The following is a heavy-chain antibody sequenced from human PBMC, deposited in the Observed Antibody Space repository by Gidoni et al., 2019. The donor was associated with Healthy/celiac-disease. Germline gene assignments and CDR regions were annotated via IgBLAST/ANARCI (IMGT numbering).Heavy chain of an antibody. J-gene: IGHJ4*02. V-gene: IGHV3-23*01. Sequence: EVQLLESRGGLVQPVGSLRLSCAASAFTFSSYAMRWVRQAPGKGLGWVSAISGSGGSAYYADSVKGRFTISRDNSKNTLYLQMNSLRAEDTAVYYCATFKDLYHPTFDYWGQGTLVTVSS. CDR2: ISGSGGSA. CDR1: AFTFSSYA. CDR3: ATFKDLYHPTFDY. D-gene: IGHD2-2*02.